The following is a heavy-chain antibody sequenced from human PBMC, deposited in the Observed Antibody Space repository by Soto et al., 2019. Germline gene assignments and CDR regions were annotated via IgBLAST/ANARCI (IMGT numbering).Heavy chain of an antibody. CDR1: GGSISSYY. CDR2: IYYSGST. Sequence: SETLSLTCTVSGGSISSYYLSWIRQPPGKGLEWIGYIYYSGSTNYNPSLKSRVTISVDTSKNQFSLKLSSVTAADTAVYYCARDRPGSQYGMDVWGQGTTVTVSS. CDR3: ARDRPGSQYGMDV. D-gene: IGHD3-10*01. V-gene: IGHV4-59*01. J-gene: IGHJ6*02.